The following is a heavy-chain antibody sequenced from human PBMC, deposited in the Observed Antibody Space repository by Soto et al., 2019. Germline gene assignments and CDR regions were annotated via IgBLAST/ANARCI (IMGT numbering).Heavy chain of an antibody. Sequence: ASVKVSCKASGYTFTSYAMHWVRQAPGQRLEWMGWINAGNGNTKYSQKFQGRVTITRDTSASTAYMELSSLRAEDTAVYYCAREYCSSTSCLNWFDPWGQGTLVTVSS. CDR3: AREYCSSTSCLNWFDP. D-gene: IGHD2-2*01. CDR2: INAGNGNT. J-gene: IGHJ5*02. CDR1: GYTFTSYA. V-gene: IGHV1-3*01.